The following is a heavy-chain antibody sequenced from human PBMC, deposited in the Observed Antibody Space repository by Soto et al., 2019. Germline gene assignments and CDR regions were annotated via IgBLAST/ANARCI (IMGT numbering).Heavy chain of an antibody. CDR3: ARDKITGLFDY. Sequence: ASETLSLTCLVSGGSIKTNYWWAWVRQPPGQGLEWIGEIYHSGSTNYNPSLKSRVTISVDTSKNQFSLKLTSVTAADTAVYYCARDKITGLFDYWGQGTLVTVSS. CDR1: GGSIKTNYW. D-gene: IGHD2-8*02. CDR2: IYHSGST. J-gene: IGHJ4*02. V-gene: IGHV4-4*02.